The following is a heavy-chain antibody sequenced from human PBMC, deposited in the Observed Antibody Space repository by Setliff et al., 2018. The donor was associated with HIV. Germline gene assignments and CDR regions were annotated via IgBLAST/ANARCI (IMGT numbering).Heavy chain of an antibody. CDR2: IHYSGST. Sequence: SETLSLTCTVSGGSIRSSSYFWGWIRQPPGKGLEWIGSIHYSGSTYYNPSLKSRVTISVDTSKNPFPLKLSSVTAADTAVYYCARERIAVAGPRVAFDIWGQGTMVTVSS. D-gene: IGHD6-19*01. CDR1: GGSIRSSSYF. V-gene: IGHV4-39*06. CDR3: ARERIAVAGPRVAFDI. J-gene: IGHJ3*02.